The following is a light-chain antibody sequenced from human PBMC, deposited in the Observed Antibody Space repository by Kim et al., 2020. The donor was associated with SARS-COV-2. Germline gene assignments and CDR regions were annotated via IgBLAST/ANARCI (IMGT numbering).Light chain of an antibody. V-gene: IGKV1-39*01. Sequence: SASLVDRGEITCRACQSGHSYFSRYQQRQGKAPKLLIYAVSSLQSGVPSRFSGSGSGTDSTLTISSLHPEHFAAYYCQQSYSTPPTFGQGTKLEI. J-gene: IGKJ2*01. CDR3: QQSYSTPPT. CDR2: AVS. CDR1: QSGHSY.